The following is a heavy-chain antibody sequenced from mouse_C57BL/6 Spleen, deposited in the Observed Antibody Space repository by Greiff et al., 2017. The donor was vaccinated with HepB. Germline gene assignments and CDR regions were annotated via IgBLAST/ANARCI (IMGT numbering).Heavy chain of an antibody. V-gene: IGHV1-55*01. CDR3: ARNGPGSVSFDV. CDR1: GYTFTSYW. Sequence: QVQLQQPGAELVKPGASVKMSCKASGYTFTSYWITWVKQRPGQGLEWIGDIYPGSGSTNYNEKFKSKATLTVDTSSSTAYMQLSSLTSEDSAVYYCARNGPGSVSFDVWGTGTTVTVSS. D-gene: IGHD6-2*01. J-gene: IGHJ1*03. CDR2: IYPGSGST.